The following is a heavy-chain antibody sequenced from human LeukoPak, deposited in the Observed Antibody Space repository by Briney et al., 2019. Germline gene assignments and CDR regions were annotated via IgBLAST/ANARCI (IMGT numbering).Heavy chain of an antibody. Sequence: GGSLRLSCAASGFSISAYSMSWVRQAPGEGLEWVANIKQDGSEKYYVDSVKGRFTISRDNAYNSLYLQMSTLRAEDTAVYYCTTSRTFDYWGQGTLVTVSS. D-gene: IGHD4-11*01. CDR1: GFSISAYS. CDR3: TTSRTFDY. J-gene: IGHJ4*02. V-gene: IGHV3-7*03. CDR2: IKQDGSEK.